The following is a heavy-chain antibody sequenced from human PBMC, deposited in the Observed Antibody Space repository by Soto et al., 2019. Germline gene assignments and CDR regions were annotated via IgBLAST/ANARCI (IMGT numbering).Heavy chain of an antibody. V-gene: IGHV4-34*01. D-gene: IGHD3-10*01. J-gene: IGHJ4*02. Sequence: SETLSLTCAVYGGSFSGYYWSWIRQPPGKGLEWIGEINHSGSTNYNPSLKSRVTISVDTSKNQFSLKLSSVTAADTAGYYYASPSIIGDSSYYNLTCCFDYWGQGTLVTVSS. CDR3: ASPSIIGDSSYYNLTCCFDY. CDR2: INHSGST. CDR1: GGSFSGYY.